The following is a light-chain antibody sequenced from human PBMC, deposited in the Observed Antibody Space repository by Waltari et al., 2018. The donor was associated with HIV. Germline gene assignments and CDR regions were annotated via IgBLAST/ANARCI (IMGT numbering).Light chain of an antibody. CDR3: ETWDSNLNVGGYV. Sequence: QSVLTQPPSVSAAPGQKVTISCSGSRSNIGNNYLSWYHHHPGTAPKLLIFENDSRPSGIPAGFSGSKGGTSGTLGIIGRQTGDEANYYCETWDSNLNVGGYVFGPGTKVTVL. V-gene: IGLV1-51*02. CDR1: RSNIGNNY. CDR2: END. J-gene: IGLJ1*01.